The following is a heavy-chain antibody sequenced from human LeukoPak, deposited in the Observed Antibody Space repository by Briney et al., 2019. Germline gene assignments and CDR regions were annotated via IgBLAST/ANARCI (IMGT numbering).Heavy chain of an antibody. Sequence: SVKVSCKASGGTFSSYAISWVRQAPGQGLEWMGGIIPIFGTANYAQKFQGRVTITTDESTSTTYMELSSLRSEDTAVYYCARGSRSDQPAPRHSYYYYMDVWGKGTTVTVSS. CDR3: ARGSRSDQPAPRHSYYYYMDV. V-gene: IGHV1-69*05. D-gene: IGHD2-2*01. CDR2: IIPIFGTA. J-gene: IGHJ6*03. CDR1: GGTFSSYA.